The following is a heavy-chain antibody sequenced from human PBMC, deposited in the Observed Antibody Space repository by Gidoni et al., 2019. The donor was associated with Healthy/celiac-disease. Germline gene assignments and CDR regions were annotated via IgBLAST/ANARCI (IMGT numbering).Heavy chain of an antibody. CDR3: TSWGAHSSSWYVSEDAFDI. CDR1: GFTFSNAW. V-gene: IGHV3-15*01. Sequence: EVQLVESGGGLVKPGGSLRLSCAASGFTFSNAWLSWVRQAPGKGLEWVGRIKSKTDGGTTDYAAPVKGRFTISRDDSKNTLYLQMNSLKTEDTAVYYCTSWGAHSSSWYVSEDAFDIWGQGTMVTVSS. D-gene: IGHD6-13*01. J-gene: IGHJ3*02. CDR2: IKSKTDGGTT.